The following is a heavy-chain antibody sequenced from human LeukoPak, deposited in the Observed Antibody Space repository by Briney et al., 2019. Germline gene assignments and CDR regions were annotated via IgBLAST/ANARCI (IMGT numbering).Heavy chain of an antibody. CDR1: GSAFSSYS. D-gene: IGHD1-14*01. CDR2: ISNSDGST. CDR3: AKATGYLL. J-gene: IGHJ4*02. V-gene: IGHV3-23*01. Sequence: GGSLRLSCAASGSAFSSYSMNWVRQAPGKGLEWVSTISNSDGSTYYADSVKGRFTISRDNSENTLYLQMNSLRAEDTAVYYCAKATGYLLWGQGTLVTVSS.